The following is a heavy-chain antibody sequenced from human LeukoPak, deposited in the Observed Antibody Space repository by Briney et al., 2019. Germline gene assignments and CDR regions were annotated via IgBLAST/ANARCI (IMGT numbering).Heavy chain of an antibody. J-gene: IGHJ6*02. Sequence: ASVKVSCKASGYTFTTFGVNWVRQAPGHGLEWMGWISVYNGDTIYARKFQGRVTLTTDTFTSTAYMEMRGLRSDDTAVYYCARGSRSPTPYYYAMDVWGPGTTVSVSS. D-gene: IGHD6-13*01. CDR3: ARGSRSPTPYYYAMDV. CDR1: GYTFTTFG. CDR2: ISVYNGDT. V-gene: IGHV1-18*01.